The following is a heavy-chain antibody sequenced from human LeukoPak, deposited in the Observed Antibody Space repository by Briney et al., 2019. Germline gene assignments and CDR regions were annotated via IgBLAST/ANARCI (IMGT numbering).Heavy chain of an antibody. J-gene: IGHJ6*03. CDR3: AREAARPNYYYYYMDV. Sequence: ASVKVSCKASGYTFTGYYMHWVRQAPGQGLEWMGWINPNSGGTNYAQKFQGRVTMTRDTSISTAYMELRSLRSDDTAVYYCAREAARPNYYYYYMDVWGKGTTVTVSS. CDR1: GYTFTGYY. D-gene: IGHD6-6*01. CDR2: INPNSGGT. V-gene: IGHV1-2*02.